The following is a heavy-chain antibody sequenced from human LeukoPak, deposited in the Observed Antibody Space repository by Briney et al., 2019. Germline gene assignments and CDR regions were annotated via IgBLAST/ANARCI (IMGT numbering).Heavy chain of an antibody. Sequence: GGSLRLSCAASGFTFSCYWMTWIRQAPGKGLEWVANIKQDGSEKYYVDSVKGRFTISRDNAKNSLYLQMNSLRAEDTAVYYCARDTGGGYSCYDCWGQGTLVTVSS. CDR3: ARDTGGGYSCYDC. V-gene: IGHV3-7*01. CDR2: IKQDGSEK. J-gene: IGHJ4*02. CDR1: GFTFSCYW. D-gene: IGHD5-18*01.